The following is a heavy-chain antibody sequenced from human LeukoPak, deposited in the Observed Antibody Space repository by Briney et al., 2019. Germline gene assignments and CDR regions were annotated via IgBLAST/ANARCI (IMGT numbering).Heavy chain of an antibody. CDR2: ISSSGTTI. Sequence: GGSPRLSCAASGFTFSSYEMNWVRQAPGKGLEWVSYISSSGTTIYYVDSVKGRFAISRDNAKNSLYLQMNSLRAEDTAVYYCARNNYYYESSGYFRHDVWGQGTLVTVSS. CDR1: GFTFSSYE. CDR3: ARNNYYYESSGYFRHDV. D-gene: IGHD3-22*01. V-gene: IGHV3-48*03. J-gene: IGHJ4*02.